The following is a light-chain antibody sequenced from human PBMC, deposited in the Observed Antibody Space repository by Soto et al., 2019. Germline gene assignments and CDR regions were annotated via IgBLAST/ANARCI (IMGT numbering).Light chain of an antibody. J-gene: IGKJ1*01. V-gene: IGKV1-39*01. Sequence: DIQMTQSPSSLSASVGDRVTITCRASQSIRSYLNWNQQKPGKAPKLLIYAASTLQSGVPSRFSGSGSGTEFTLTISSLQPGDFGTYYCQQYQDFWTFGQGTKVDIK. CDR1: QSIRSY. CDR3: QQYQDFWT. CDR2: AAS.